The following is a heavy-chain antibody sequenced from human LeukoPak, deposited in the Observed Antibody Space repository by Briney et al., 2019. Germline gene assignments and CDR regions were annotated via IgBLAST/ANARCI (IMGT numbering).Heavy chain of an antibody. Sequence: PGGSLRLSCAASGFTFSSYWMSWVRQAPGKGLEWVSNIKQDGSEKYYVDSVKGRFTISRDNAKNSLYLQMNSLRAEDTAVYYCARELRGDYVWGSYRLDYRGQGTLVTVSS. CDR1: GFTFSSYW. D-gene: IGHD3-16*02. J-gene: IGHJ4*02. CDR2: IKQDGSEK. V-gene: IGHV3-7*03. CDR3: ARELRGDYVWGSYRLDY.